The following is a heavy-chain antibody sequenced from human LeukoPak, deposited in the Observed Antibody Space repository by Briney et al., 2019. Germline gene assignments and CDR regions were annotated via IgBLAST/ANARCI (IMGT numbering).Heavy chain of an antibody. CDR3: AVNYYGSGSYGRGLYYFDY. V-gene: IGHV4-4*07. CDR1: GGSISSYY. D-gene: IGHD3-10*01. CDR2: IYTSGST. Sequence: SETLSLTCTVSGGSISSYYWSWIRQPARKGLEWIGRIYTSGSTNYNPSLKSRVTMSVDTSKNQFSLKLSSVTAADTAVYYCAVNYYGSGSYGRGLYYFDYWGQGTLVTVSS. J-gene: IGHJ4*02.